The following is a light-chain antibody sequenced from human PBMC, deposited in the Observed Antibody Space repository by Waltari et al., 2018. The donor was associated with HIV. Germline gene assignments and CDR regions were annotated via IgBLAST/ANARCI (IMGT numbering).Light chain of an antibody. Sequence: DIVMTQSPDSLAVSLGERATINCKSSQSVLYSSNNKNYLAWYQQKPGQPPKLLIYWASIRESVVPDRFSGSGSGTDFTLTISSLQAEDVAVYYCQQYYTTPLTFGGGTKVEIK. CDR1: QSVLYSSNNKNY. V-gene: IGKV4-1*01. CDR2: WAS. J-gene: IGKJ4*01. CDR3: QQYYTTPLT.